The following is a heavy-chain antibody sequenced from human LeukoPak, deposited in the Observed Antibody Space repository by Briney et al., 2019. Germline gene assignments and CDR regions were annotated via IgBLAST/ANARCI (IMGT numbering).Heavy chain of an antibody. CDR3: ARVGSGSFDY. CDR2: IYYSGGT. V-gene: IGHV4-59*01. CDR1: GGSISTYY. J-gene: IGHJ4*02. Sequence: SETLSLTCTVSGGSISTYYWSWIRQPPGKGLEWIGYIYYSGGTNYNPSLKGRITTSIDTSKNQFSLKLSSVTAADTAVYYCARVGSGSFDYWGQGTLVTVSS. D-gene: IGHD1-1*01.